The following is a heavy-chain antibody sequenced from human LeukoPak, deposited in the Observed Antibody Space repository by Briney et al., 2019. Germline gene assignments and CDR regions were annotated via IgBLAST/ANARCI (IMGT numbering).Heavy chain of an antibody. CDR3: ARGPGLTIFGVVALGRNWFDP. CDR1: GGSISSGDYY. Sequence: KASETLSLTCTVSGGSISSGDYYWSWIRQPPGKGLEWIGEINHSGSTNYNPSLKSRVTISVDTSKNQFSLKLSSVTAADTAVYYCARGPGLTIFGVVALGRNWFDPWGQGTLVTVSS. D-gene: IGHD3-3*01. CDR2: INHSGST. J-gene: IGHJ5*02. V-gene: IGHV4-39*07.